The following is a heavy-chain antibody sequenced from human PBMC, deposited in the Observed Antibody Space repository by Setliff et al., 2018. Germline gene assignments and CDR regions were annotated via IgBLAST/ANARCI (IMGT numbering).Heavy chain of an antibody. V-gene: IGHV1-24*01. D-gene: IGHD3-3*01. J-gene: IGHJ3*02. CDR2: FDPEDGET. Sequence: ASVKVSCKVSGYTLTELSRHWVRQAPGKGLEWMGGFDPEDGETIYAQKFQGRVTMTEDTSTDTAYMELSSPRSEDTAVYYCATKRLYYNFWSGYSSADAFDIWGQGTMVTVSS. CDR3: ATKRLYYNFWSGYSSADAFDI. CDR1: GYTLTELS.